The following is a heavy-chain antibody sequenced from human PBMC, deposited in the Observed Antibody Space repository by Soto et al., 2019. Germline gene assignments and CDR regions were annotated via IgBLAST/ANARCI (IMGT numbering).Heavy chain of an antibody. CDR3: ARAGDLHMNWFDP. V-gene: IGHV4-31*03. CDR1: GGSISSGGYY. Sequence: QVQLQESGPGLVKPSQTLSLTCTVSGGSISSGGYYWSWIRQHPGKGLEWIGYIYYSGSTYYNPSLKSRVTTSVDTSKNQFSLKLSSVTAADTAVYYCARAGDLHMNWFDPWGQGTLVTVSS. D-gene: IGHD2-21*01. CDR2: IYYSGST. J-gene: IGHJ5*02.